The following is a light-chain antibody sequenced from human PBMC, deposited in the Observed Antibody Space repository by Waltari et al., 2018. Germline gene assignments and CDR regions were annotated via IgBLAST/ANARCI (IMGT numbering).Light chain of an antibody. CDR1: SSNIGAGDD. V-gene: IGLV1-40*01. CDR2: GNN. CDR3: QSYDSSLSGVI. Sequence: QSVLTQPPSVSGAPGQRITISCTGTSSNIGAGDDVHWYLQLPGTAPKLRILGNNNRPSGVPDRFSASKSDTSASLAITGLQAEDEADYYCQSYDSSLSGVIFGGGTKLTVL. J-gene: IGLJ2*01.